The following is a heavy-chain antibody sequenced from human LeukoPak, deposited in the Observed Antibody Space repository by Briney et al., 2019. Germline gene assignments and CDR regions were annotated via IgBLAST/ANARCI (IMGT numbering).Heavy chain of an antibody. CDR1: GFTFSGYG. V-gene: IGHV3-30*18. CDR2: ISYDGSNT. J-gene: IGHJ4*02. Sequence: QSGGSLRLSCAASGFTFSGYGMHWVRQAPGKGLDWVALISYDGSNTYYADPVKGRFTISRDNSKNTLYVQLNSLRAEDTAVYYCAKDRYSSTTCSPDYWGQGTLVTVSS. D-gene: IGHD2-2*01. CDR3: AKDRYSSTTCSPDY.